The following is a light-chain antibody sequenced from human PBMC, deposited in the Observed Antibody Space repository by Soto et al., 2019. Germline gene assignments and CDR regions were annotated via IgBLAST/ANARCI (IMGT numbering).Light chain of an antibody. V-gene: IGKV2-30*02. CDR3: MQGTHWPWT. Sequence: DVVMTQSPLSLPVTLGQPASISCRSSQSLIHSDGSTYLNWFQQRPGQSPRRLIYEVSDRDSGVPDRFSGSGSGTDFTLKISRVEAEDVGVYYCMQGTHWPWTFGQGTEVE. CDR2: EVS. J-gene: IGKJ1*01. CDR1: QSLIHSDGSTY.